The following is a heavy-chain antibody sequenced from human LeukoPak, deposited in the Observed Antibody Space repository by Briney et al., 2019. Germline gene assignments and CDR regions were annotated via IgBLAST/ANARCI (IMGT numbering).Heavy chain of an antibody. Sequence: GGSLRLSCAASGFTFSSYAMSWVRQAPGKGLEWVSAISGSGGSTYYADSVKGRFTISRDNSKNTLYLQMNSLRAEDTAVYYCAXDRXVATISEEDYWGQGTLVTVSS. D-gene: IGHD5-12*01. V-gene: IGHV3-23*01. CDR2: ISGSGGST. CDR1: GFTFSSYA. CDR3: AXDRXVATISEEDY. J-gene: IGHJ4*02.